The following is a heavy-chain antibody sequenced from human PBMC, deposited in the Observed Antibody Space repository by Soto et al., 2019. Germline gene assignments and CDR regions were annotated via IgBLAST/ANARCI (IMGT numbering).Heavy chain of an antibody. V-gene: IGHV1-2*04. Sequence: ASVKVSCKASGYTFTGYYMHWVRQAPGQGLEWMGWINPNSGGTNYAQKFQGWVTMTRDTPISTAYMELSRLRSDDTAVYYCARAAMVRGVPYGMDVWGQGTTVTVSS. CDR3: ARAAMVRGVPYGMDV. CDR1: GYTFTGYY. J-gene: IGHJ6*02. CDR2: INPNSGGT. D-gene: IGHD3-10*01.